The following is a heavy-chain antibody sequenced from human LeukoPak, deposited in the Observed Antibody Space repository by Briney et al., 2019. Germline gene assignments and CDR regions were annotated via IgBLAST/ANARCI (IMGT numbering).Heavy chain of an antibody. Sequence: ASVKVSCKASGGTFSSYAISWVRQAPGQGLEWMGGIIPIFGTANYAQKFQGRVTITADKSTSTAYMELSSLRSEDTAVYFCARDLTPEIVGTTPWGQGTLVTVSS. V-gene: IGHV1-69*06. CDR2: IIPIFGTA. CDR1: GGTFSSYA. J-gene: IGHJ5*02. CDR3: ARDLTPEIVGTTP. D-gene: IGHD1-26*01.